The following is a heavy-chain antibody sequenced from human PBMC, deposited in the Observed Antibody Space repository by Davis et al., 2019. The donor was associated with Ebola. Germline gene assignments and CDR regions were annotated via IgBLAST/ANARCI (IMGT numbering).Heavy chain of an antibody. CDR1: GFTFSSYW. CDR2: IKQDGSEK. V-gene: IGHV3-7*01. J-gene: IGHJ3*02. CDR3: AKTRSNWWNDALEI. D-gene: IGHD2-8*02. Sequence: GESLKISCAASGFTFSSYWMSWVRQAPGKGLEWVANIKQDGSEKYYVDSVKGRFTISRDNAKNSLYLQMNSLRAEDTAVYYCAKTRSNWWNDALEIWGRGTTVTVSS.